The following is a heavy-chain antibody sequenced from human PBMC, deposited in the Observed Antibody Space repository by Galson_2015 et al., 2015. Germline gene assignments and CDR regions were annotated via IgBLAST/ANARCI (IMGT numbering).Heavy chain of an antibody. V-gene: IGHV1-2*06. J-gene: IGHJ3*02. D-gene: IGHD3-3*01. CDR2: INPNSGGT. Sequence: SVKVSCKASGYTFTGYYMHWVRQAPGQGLEWMGRINPNSGGTNYAQKFQGRVTMTRDTSISTVYMELSSLRSEDTAVYYCAREYRLRFLEWLFSAFDIWGQGTMVTVSS. CDR3: AREYRLRFLEWLFSAFDI. CDR1: GYTFTGYY.